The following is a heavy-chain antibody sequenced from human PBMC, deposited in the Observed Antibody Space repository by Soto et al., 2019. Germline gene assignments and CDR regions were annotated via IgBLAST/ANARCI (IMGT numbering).Heavy chain of an antibody. J-gene: IGHJ5*02. Sequence: SETLSLTCTVSGGSISSYYWSWIRQPPGKGLEWIGEINHSGSTNYNPSLKSRVTISVDTSKNQFSLKLSSVTAADTAVYYCARVYCSGGSCYWFDPWGQGTLVTVSS. V-gene: IGHV4-34*01. CDR1: GGSISSYY. CDR3: ARVYCSGGSCYWFDP. CDR2: INHSGST. D-gene: IGHD2-15*01.